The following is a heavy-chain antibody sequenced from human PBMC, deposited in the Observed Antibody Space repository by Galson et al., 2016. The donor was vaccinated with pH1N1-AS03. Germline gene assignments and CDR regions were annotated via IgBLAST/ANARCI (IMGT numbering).Heavy chain of an antibody. V-gene: IGHV2-5*02. CDR2: IFWDGET. J-gene: IGHJ4*02. Sequence: PALVKPTQTLTLTCTFSGFSLSTGGVHVARIRQPPGKALEWLALIFWDGETRYRPSLRSRLTITKDTSKNQVVLTMTNMDPVDTATYYCARSTHVNEGLDFWGQGTLVIVSS. CDR1: GFSLSTGGVH. D-gene: IGHD2-8*01. CDR3: ARSTHVNEGLDF.